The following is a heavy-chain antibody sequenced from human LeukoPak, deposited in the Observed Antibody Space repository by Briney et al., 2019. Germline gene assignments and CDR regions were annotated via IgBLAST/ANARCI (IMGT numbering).Heavy chain of an antibody. CDR3: AELGITMIGGV. CDR2: ISSSGSTI. CDR1: GFTFDDYG. V-gene: IGHV3-48*03. D-gene: IGHD3-10*02. Sequence: QSGGSLRLSCAASGFTFDDYGMSWVRQAPGKGLEWVSYISSSGSTIYYADSVKGRFTISRDNAKNSLYLQMNSLRAEDTAVYYCAELGITMIGGVWGKGTTVTISS. J-gene: IGHJ6*04.